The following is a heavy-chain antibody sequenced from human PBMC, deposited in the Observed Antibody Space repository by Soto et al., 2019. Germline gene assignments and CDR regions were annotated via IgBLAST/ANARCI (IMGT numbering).Heavy chain of an antibody. Sequence: GGSLRLSCAASGFTFSTYGMSWVRQAPGKGLEWVSAISGSGGSTYYADSVKGRFTISRDNSKNTLYLQMNSLRAEDTAVYYCAKSADYYYYYMDVWGKGTTVTVSS. CDR2: ISGSGGST. J-gene: IGHJ6*03. V-gene: IGHV3-23*01. CDR3: AKSADYYYYYMDV. CDR1: GFTFSTYG.